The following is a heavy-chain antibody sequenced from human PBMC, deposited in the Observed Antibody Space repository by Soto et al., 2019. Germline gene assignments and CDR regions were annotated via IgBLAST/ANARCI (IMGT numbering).Heavy chain of an antibody. CDR3: AKPGDIYEFWSGYYRTANYFDF. CDR1: DYIFSNYH. CDR2: ISGKNGNT. D-gene: IGHD3-3*01. J-gene: IGHJ4*02. Sequence: QLQLVQSGAEVKRPGDSVKVSCKASDYIFSNYHINWVRQAPGQGLEWMGWISGKNGNTQYAQMFQGRVTMTTEKSTNTVYMELRSLGSDATAVYYCAKPGDIYEFWSGYYRTANYFDFWGQGSLVTVSS. V-gene: IGHV1-18*01.